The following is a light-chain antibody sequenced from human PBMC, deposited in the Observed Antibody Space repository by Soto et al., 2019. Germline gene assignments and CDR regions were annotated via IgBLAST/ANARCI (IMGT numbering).Light chain of an antibody. Sequence: QSVLTQPASVSGSPGQSITISCTGTSSDVGGYNYVSWYQQHPGKAPKLMIYDVSNRPSGVSNRFSGSKSGHTASLTISGLQAEDEADYYCSSYTSSSTLVFGTGTKVPS. CDR3: SSYTSSSTLV. J-gene: IGLJ1*01. CDR1: SSDVGGYNY. V-gene: IGLV2-14*01. CDR2: DVS.